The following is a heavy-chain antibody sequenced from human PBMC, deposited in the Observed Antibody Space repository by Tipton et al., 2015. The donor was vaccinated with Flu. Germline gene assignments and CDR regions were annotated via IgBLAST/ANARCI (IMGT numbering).Heavy chain of an antibody. J-gene: IGHJ6*03. CDR3: ARASSRDGYNLYYYYYMDV. D-gene: IGHD5-24*01. V-gene: IGHV1-18*04. Sequence: QSGAEVKKPGASVKVSCKASGYTFTSYGISWVRQAPGQGLEWMGWISAYNGNTNYAQKLQGRVTMTTDTSTSTAYMELRSLRSDDTAVYYCARASSRDGYNLYYYYYMDVWGKGTTVTVSS. CDR1: GYTFTSYG. CDR2: ISAYNGNT.